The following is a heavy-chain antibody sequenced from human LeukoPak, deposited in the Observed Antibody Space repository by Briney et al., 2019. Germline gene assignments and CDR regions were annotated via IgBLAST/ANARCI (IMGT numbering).Heavy chain of an antibody. D-gene: IGHD3-9*01. CDR1: GSSFTSHW. CDR2: IDPSDSYT. J-gene: IGHJ4*02. V-gene: IGHV5-10-1*01. Sequence: GASLLISCKGSGSSFTSHWISWVRQLPGKGLEGMGRIDPSDSYTNYSPSFQGHVTISADKSISTAYLQWSSLKASDTAMYYCARHGYDILTGYYKNYYFDYWGQGTLVTVSS. CDR3: ARHGYDILTGYYKNYYFDY.